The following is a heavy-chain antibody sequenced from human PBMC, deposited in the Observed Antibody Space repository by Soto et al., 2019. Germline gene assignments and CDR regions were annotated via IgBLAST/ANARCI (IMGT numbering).Heavy chain of an antibody. D-gene: IGHD6-13*01. CDR2: IYPGDSDT. V-gene: IGHV5-51*01. CDR1: GYSFTSYW. J-gene: IGHJ4*02. CDR3: ARSSGYSSSWYYFDD. Sequence: GESLKISCKGSGYSFTSYWIGWVRQMPGKGLGWMGIIYPGDSDTRYSPSFQGQVTISADKSISTAYLQWSSLKASDTAMYYCARSSGYSSSWYYFDDWGQGTLVTVSS.